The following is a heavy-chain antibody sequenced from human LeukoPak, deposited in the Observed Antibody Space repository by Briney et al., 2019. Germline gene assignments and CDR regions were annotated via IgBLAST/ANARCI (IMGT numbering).Heavy chain of an antibody. CDR2: INPNSGGT. D-gene: IGHD3-10*01. V-gene: IGHV1-2*06. Sequence: ASVKVSCKASGYTFTGYYMHWVRQAPGQGLEWMGRINPNSGGTNYAQKFQGRVTMARDTSISTAYMELSRLRSDDTAVYYCARGPMVRGVNLAEWSDPWGQGTLVAVSS. CDR1: GYTFTGYY. J-gene: IGHJ5*02. CDR3: ARGPMVRGVNLAEWSDP.